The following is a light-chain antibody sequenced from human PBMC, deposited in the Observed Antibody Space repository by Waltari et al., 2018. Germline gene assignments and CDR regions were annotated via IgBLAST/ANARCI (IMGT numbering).Light chain of an antibody. J-gene: IGLJ3*02. CDR1: YSNIGRNA. CDR2: IDN. V-gene: IGLV1-44*01. CDR3: ATWDDSLNAWV. Sequence: QSVLTQPPSASGTPGQRVTISCSGSYSNIGRNAVNWYQQLPEAAPKLLIYIDNQRPSGVPDRFSDSKSGTSASLAISGLQSEDEAVYHCATWDDSLNAWVFGGGTKVTVL.